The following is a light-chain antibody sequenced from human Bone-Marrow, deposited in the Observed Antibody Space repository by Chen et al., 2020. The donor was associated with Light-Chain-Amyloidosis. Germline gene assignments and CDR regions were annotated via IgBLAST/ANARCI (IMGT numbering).Light chain of an antibody. CDR1: QRVSSSY. J-gene: IGKJ4*01. Sequence: NVLTQSPATLSLSPGERATLSCGASQRVSSSYLAWYQQKPGQDPRLLIYGASNRATGIPDRFSGSGSGRDFTLTITRLEPEDFAVYYCHQYARSPLTFGGGTKVEI. CDR2: GAS. V-gene: IGKV3-20*01. CDR3: HQYARSPLT.